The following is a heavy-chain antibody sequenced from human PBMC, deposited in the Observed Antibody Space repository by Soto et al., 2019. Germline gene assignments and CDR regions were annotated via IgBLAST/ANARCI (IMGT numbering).Heavy chain of an antibody. J-gene: IGHJ4*02. Sequence: GGSLRLSCEVSGFVLRTYDASWVRQAPGKGLEWLAVIIAWGQTIYSAESARGRFTISRDDAKNTLHLQIDSLTVEDTAVYYCVPRLNPRVPDHWGQGTLVTVSS. CDR2: IIAWGQTI. D-gene: IGHD3-22*01. V-gene: IGHV3-23*01. CDR1: GFVLRTYD. CDR3: VPRLNPRVPDH.